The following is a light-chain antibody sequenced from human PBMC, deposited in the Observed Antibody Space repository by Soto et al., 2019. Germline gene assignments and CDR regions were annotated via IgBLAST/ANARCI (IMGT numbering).Light chain of an antibody. CDR3: QQLFDTPMA. CDR1: QNIITY. J-gene: IGKJ4*01. Sequence: DIQMTQSPSSLSASVGDRGTITCRESQNIITYLNRYQQKPGKPPNILIHTASSLQDGVPSRFSGSGSGSYFTLTINSLQPDDSATYYCQQLFDTPMAFGGGTKVEI. V-gene: IGKV1-39*01. CDR2: TAS.